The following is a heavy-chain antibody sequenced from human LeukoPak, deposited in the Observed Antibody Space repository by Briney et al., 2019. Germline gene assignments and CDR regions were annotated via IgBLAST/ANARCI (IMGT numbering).Heavy chain of an antibody. CDR3: ARVVAVPAAPRVYYGMDV. CDR2: INHIERT. D-gene: IGHD2-2*01. CDR1: GGSFSGCY. J-gene: IGHJ6*02. V-gene: IGHV4-34*01. Sequence: PSETLSLTCAVYGGSFSGCYWSWIRQPPGKGLEWIGEINHIERTNYNPSLKSLVTISVDTSKNQFSLKLSSVTAADTAVYYCARVVAVPAAPRVYYGMDVWGQGTTVTVSS.